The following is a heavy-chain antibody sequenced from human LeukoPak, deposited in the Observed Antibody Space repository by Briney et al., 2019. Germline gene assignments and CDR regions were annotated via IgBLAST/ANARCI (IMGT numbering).Heavy chain of an antibody. CDR1: GGSISSHY. CDR2: IYYSGST. V-gene: IGHV4-59*11. J-gene: IGHJ5*02. D-gene: IGHD2-2*01. CDR3: ASIVVVPAARGYWFDP. Sequence: PSETLSLTCTVSGGSISSHYWSWIRQPPGKGLEWIGYIYYSGSTNYNPSLKSRATISVDTSKNQFSLKLSSVTAADTAVYYCASIVVVPAARGYWFDPWGQGTLVTVSS.